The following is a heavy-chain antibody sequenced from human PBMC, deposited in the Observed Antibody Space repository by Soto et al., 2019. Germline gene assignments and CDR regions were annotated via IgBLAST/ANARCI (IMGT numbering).Heavy chain of an antibody. CDR3: AKDWMAYGSGSYLDY. V-gene: IGHV3-30*18. D-gene: IGHD3-10*01. J-gene: IGHJ4*02. Sequence: GGSLRLSCAASGFTFNSYVMHWVRQAPGKGLEWVAVISYDGSNKYYADSVKGRFTISRDNSKNTLYLQMNSLRAEDTAVYYCAKDWMAYGSGSYLDYWGQGTLVTVSS. CDR2: ISYDGSNK. CDR1: GFTFNSYV.